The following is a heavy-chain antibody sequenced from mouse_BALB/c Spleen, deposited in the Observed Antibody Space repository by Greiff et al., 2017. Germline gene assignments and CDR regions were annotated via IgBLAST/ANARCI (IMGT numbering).Heavy chain of an antibody. CDR3: NAWGSGWGFDY. V-gene: IGHV14-4*02. CDR1: GFNIKDYY. D-gene: IGHD3-1*01. J-gene: IGHJ2*01. CDR2: IDPENGDT. Sequence: VQLQQSGAELVRSGASVKLSCTASGFNIKDYYMHWVKQRPEQGLEWIGWIDPENGDTEYAPKFQGKATMTADTSSNTAYLQLSSLTSEDTAVYYGNAWGSGWGFDYWGQGTTLTVSS.